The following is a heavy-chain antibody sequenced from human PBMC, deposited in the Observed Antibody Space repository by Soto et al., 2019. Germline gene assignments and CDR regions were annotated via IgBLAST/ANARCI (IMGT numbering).Heavy chain of an antibody. CDR2: TYYRSKWYN. V-gene: IGHV6-1*01. J-gene: IGHJ6*02. D-gene: IGHD1-26*01. CDR1: WDSVSSNSAA. Sequence: LSQTLSLTWAISWDSVSSNSAAWNWIRQSPSRGLEWLGRTYYRSKWYNDYAVSVKSRITINPDTSKNQFSLQLNSVTPEDTAVYYCARGPSGSYDTHYYYYGMDVWGQGITVTVFS. CDR3: ARGPSGSYDTHYYYYGMDV.